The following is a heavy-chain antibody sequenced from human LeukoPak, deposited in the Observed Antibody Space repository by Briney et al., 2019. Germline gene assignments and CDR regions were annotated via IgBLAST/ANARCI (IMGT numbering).Heavy chain of an antibody. J-gene: IGHJ5*02. CDR3: VRGGTMAP. CDR2: INPSGGAA. V-gene: IGHV1-46*04. D-gene: IGHD2-15*01. Sequence: LWASVKVSCKASGYTFTNFYMHWVRQAPRQGLEWVGIINPSGGAASYAQRLQGRVAMTRDTSTNTVYMELSSLRSEDTAVYYCVRGGTMAPWGQGTLVTVSS. CDR1: GYTFTNFY.